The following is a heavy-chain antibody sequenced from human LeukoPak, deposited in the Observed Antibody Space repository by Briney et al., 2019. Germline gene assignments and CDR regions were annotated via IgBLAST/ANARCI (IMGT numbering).Heavy chain of an antibody. CDR2: ISRSGVAT. CDR3: AKHSHDGSAPYYEVQLDY. D-gene: IGHD3-22*01. CDR1: GFTFTSFA. Sequence: GGSLRLSGAASGFTFTSFAMSWVRQAPGKGLEWVSTISRSGVATYYANSVKGRFTISRDNSKNTGYLQMNSLRAEDTAIYYCAKHSHDGSAPYYEVQLDYWGQGTLVTVSS. V-gene: IGHV3-23*01. J-gene: IGHJ4*02.